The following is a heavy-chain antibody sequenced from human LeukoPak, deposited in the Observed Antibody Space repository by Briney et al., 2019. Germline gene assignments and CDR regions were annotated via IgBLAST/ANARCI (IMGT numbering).Heavy chain of an antibody. V-gene: IGHV3-23*01. Sequence: GGSLRLSFAASGFTFSSYAMSWVRQAPGKGLEWVSAISGSGGSTYYADSVKGRFTISRDNSKNTLHLQMNSLRAEDTAVYYCARDSLTMVRGPGGFDYWGQGTLVTVSS. CDR2: ISGSGGST. CDR3: ARDSLTMVRGPGGFDY. D-gene: IGHD3-10*01. CDR1: GFTFSSYA. J-gene: IGHJ4*02.